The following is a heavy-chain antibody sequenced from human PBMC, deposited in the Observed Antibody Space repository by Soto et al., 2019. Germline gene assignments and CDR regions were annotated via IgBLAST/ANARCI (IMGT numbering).Heavy chain of an antibody. CDR2: ISHDGSNK. V-gene: IGHV3-30*18. Sequence: QVQLVESGGGVVQPGRSLRLSCAASGFTFSSYGMHWVRQAPGKGLEWVAVISHDGSNKFYADSVKGRFTISRDNSENTLYLQMNSLRPEDTAVYYCAKDRSSRSGNYPGNYYGMDVWGQGTTVTVSS. CDR3: AKDRSSRSGNYPGNYYGMDV. J-gene: IGHJ6*02. CDR1: GFTFSSYG. D-gene: IGHD1-26*01.